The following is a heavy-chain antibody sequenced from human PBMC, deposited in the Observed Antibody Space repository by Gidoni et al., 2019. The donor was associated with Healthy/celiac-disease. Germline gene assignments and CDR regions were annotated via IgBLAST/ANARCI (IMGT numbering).Heavy chain of an antibody. CDR3: ARTIAVAGRAPDY. CDR1: GFTFSSYS. V-gene: IGHV3-48*01. D-gene: IGHD6-19*01. J-gene: IGHJ4*02. CDR2: ISSSSSTI. Sequence: EVQLVESGGGLVQPGGSLRLSCAASGFTFSSYSMNWVRQAPGKGLEWVSYISSSSSTIYYADSVKGRFTISRDNAKNSLYLQMNSLRAEDTAVYYCARTIAVAGRAPDYWGQGTLVTVSS.